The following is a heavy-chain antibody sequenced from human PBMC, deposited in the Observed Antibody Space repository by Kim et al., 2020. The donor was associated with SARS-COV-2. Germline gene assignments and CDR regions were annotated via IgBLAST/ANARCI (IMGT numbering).Heavy chain of an antibody. CDR3: ARGLLGVRGVIKFYYYGMDV. D-gene: IGHD3-10*01. J-gene: IGHJ6*02. CDR2: INHSGST. CDR1: GGSFSGYY. Sequence: SETLSLTCAVYGGSFSGYYWSWIRQPPGKGLEWIGEINHSGSTNYNPSLKSRVTISVDTSKNQFSLKLSSVTAADTAVYYCARGLLGVRGVIKFYYYGMDVWGQGTTVTVSS. V-gene: IGHV4-34*01.